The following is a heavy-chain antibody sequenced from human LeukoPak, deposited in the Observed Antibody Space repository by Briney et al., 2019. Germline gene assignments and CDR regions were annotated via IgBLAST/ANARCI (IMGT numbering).Heavy chain of an antibody. V-gene: IGHV3-21*01. CDR1: GFTFSSYC. J-gene: IGHJ3*02. CDR2: ISSSSSYI. D-gene: IGHD6-19*01. CDR3: ARGSIAVAAAFDI. Sequence: GGSLRLSCAASGFTFSSYCMNWVRQAPGKGLQWVASISSSSSYIYYADSVKGRFTISRDNAKNSLYLQMNSLRAEDTAVYYCARGSIAVAAAFDIWGQGTMVTVSS.